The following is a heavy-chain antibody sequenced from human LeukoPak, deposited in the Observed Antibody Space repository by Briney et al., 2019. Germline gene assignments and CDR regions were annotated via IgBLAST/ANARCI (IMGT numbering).Heavy chain of an antibody. J-gene: IGHJ4*02. CDR1: GFTFSTYT. CDR2: IGSSGGGI. CDR3: AIDPNWGTHS. Sequence: GGSLRLSCAASGFTFSTYTMYWVRHPPGKRLEWVSIIGSSGGGIHYADSVKGRFTISRDNSKNALYLQMNSLGVEDTAVYYCAIDPNWGTHSWGQGVLVTVSS. V-gene: IGHV3-23*01. D-gene: IGHD7-27*01.